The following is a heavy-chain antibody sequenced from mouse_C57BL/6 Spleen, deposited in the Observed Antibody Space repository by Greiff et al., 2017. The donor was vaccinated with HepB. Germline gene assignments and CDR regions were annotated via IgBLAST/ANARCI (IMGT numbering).Heavy chain of an antibody. D-gene: IGHD3-2*02. V-gene: IGHV1-64*01. CDR3: ARRSSGYVGSFAY. CDR2: IHPNSGST. J-gene: IGHJ3*01. CDR1: GYTFTSYW. Sequence: VQLQQPGAELVKPGASVKLSCKASGYTFTSYWMHWVKQRPGQGLEWIGMIHPNSGSTNYNEKFKSKATLTVDKSSSTAYMQLSSLTSEDSAVYYCARRSSGYVGSFAYWGQGTLVTVSA.